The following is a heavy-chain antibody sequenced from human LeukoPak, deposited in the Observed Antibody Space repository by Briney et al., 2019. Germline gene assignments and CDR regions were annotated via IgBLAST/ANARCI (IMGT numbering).Heavy chain of an antibody. D-gene: IGHD6-19*01. CDR1: GFTFSSYG. CDR3: ARMYSSGSYNWFDP. Sequence: NPGGSLRLSCAASGFTFSSYGMSWVRQPPGKGLEWIGEINHSGSTNYNPSLKSRVTISVDTSKNQFSLKLSSVTAADTAVYYCARMYSSGSYNWFDPWGQGTLVTVSS. V-gene: IGHV4-34*01. CDR2: INHSGST. J-gene: IGHJ5*02.